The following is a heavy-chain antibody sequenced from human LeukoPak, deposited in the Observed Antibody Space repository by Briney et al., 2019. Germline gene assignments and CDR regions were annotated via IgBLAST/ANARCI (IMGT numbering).Heavy chain of an antibody. CDR3: ARVTMVRGVITLRPPYYYYYYMDV. D-gene: IGHD3-10*01. CDR1: GGSISSYY. J-gene: IGHJ6*03. V-gene: IGHV4-4*07. Sequence: SETLSLTCTVSGGSISSYYWSWIRQPAGKGLEWIGRIYTSGSTNYNPSLKSRVTMSVDTSKNQFSLKLSPVTAADTAVYYCARVTMVRGVITLRPPYYYYYYMDVWGKGTTVTISS. CDR2: IYTSGST.